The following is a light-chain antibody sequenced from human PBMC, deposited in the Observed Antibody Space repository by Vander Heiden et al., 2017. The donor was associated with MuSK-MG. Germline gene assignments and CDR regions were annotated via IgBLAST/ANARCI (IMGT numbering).Light chain of an antibody. CDR2: HTS. CDR3: QHDDSIPCT. V-gene: IGKV1-NL1*01. Sequence: DIQMTQSPSSLSASVGDRVTITCRASEAISNSLAWYQREAGKAPKLLLYHTSRFVSGVSSRFRGSGSRTDFTLTISSLQPEDFAIYYCQHDDSIPCTFGQWTKLELK. CDR1: EAISNS. J-gene: IGKJ2*02.